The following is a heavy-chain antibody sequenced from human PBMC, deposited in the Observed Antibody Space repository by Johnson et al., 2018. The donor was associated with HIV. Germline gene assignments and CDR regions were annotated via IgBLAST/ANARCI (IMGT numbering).Heavy chain of an antibody. CDR1: GFTLSYYG. D-gene: IGHD5-24*01. CDR2: IRYDGSNK. Sequence: QVHLVESGGGVVQPGRSLRLSCAASGFTLSYYGVHWVRQAPGKGLEWVAFIRYDGSNKYYADSVKGRFTISRDNSKNTLYLQMNTLGPEDTAVYYCAKDRSRLHDAFDIWGQGTMVTVSS. J-gene: IGHJ3*02. V-gene: IGHV3-30*02. CDR3: AKDRSRLHDAFDI.